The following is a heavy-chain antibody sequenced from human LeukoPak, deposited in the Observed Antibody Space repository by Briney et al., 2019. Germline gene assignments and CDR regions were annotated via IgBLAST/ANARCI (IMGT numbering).Heavy chain of an antibody. J-gene: IGHJ5*02. CDR2: INPSGGST. CDR3: ARERMGRSWFDP. D-gene: IGHD1-26*01. V-gene: IGHV1-46*01. Sequence: ASVKVSCKASGYTFTANYIHWLRQAPGQGLEWMGIINPSGGSTSYAQKFQGRVTMTRDMSTSTVYIELSSLRSEDTAVYYCARERMGRSWFDPWGQGTLVTVSS. CDR1: GYTFTANY.